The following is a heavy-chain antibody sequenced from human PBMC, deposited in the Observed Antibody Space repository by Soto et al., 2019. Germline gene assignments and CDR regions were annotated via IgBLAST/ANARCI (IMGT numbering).Heavy chain of an antibody. CDR2: ISWNSGSI. V-gene: IGHV3-9*01. Sequence: EVQLVESGGGLVQPGRSLRLSCAASGFTFDDYAMHWVRQAPGKGLEWVSGISWNSGSIGYADSVKGRFTISRDNAKNSLYLQMNSLRAEDTALYYCANAYCSGGSCYLKTYWYFDLWGRGTLVTVSS. CDR1: GFTFDDYA. D-gene: IGHD2-15*01. J-gene: IGHJ2*01. CDR3: ANAYCSGGSCYLKTYWYFDL.